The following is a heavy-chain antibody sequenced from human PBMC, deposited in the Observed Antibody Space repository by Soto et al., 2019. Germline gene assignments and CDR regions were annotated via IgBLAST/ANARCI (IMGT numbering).Heavy chain of an antibody. J-gene: IGHJ3*02. CDR2: IYYSGST. CDR3: ARHGGYCSGGSCYSDAFDI. V-gene: IGHV4-39*01. CDR1: GGSISSSSYY. Sequence: SETLSLTCTVSGGSISSSSYYWGWIRQPPGKGLEWIGSIYYSGSTYYNPSLKSRVTISVDTSKNQFSLKLSSVTAADTAVYYCARHGGYCSGGSCYSDAFDIWGQGTMVTVSS. D-gene: IGHD2-15*01.